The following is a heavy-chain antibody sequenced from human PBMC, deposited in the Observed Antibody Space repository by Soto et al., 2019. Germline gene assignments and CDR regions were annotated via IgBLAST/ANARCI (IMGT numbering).Heavy chain of an antibody. CDR2: IYYSGST. J-gene: IGHJ3*02. Sequence: PSETLSLTCTVSGGSISSSSYYWGWIRQPPGKGLEWIGSIYYSGSTYYNPSLKSRVTISVDTSKNQFSLKLSSVTAADTAVYYCARDLAFDIWGQGTMVTVSS. V-gene: IGHV4-39*07. CDR3: ARDLAFDI. CDR1: GGSISSSSYY.